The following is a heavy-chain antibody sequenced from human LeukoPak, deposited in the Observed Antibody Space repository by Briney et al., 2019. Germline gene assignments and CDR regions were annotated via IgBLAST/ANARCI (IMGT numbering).Heavy chain of an antibody. Sequence: PGGSLRLSCAASGFTFRSYWMTWVRQAPGKGLEWVAVIRYDGSNKYYADSVKGRFTISRDNSKNTLYLQMNSLRAEDTAVYYCARRRKPRYCSGGSCYSRRHYYYYMDVWGKGTTVTVSS. V-gene: IGHV3-33*08. CDR2: IRYDGSNK. D-gene: IGHD2-15*01. CDR1: GFTFRSYW. J-gene: IGHJ6*03. CDR3: ARRRKPRYCSGGSCYSRRHYYYYMDV.